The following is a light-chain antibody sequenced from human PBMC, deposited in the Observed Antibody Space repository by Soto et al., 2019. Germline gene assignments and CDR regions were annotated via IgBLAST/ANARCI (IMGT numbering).Light chain of an antibody. CDR3: CSYAGSSTWV. Sequence: QSVLTQPASVSGSPGQSITISCTGTSSDVGSYNLVSWYQQHPGKAPKLMIYEVSKRPSGVSNRFSGSKSGNTASLTISGLQAEDEAYYYCCSYAGSSTWVFVGGTKLTVL. CDR2: EVS. CDR1: SSDVGSYNL. J-gene: IGLJ3*02. V-gene: IGLV2-23*02.